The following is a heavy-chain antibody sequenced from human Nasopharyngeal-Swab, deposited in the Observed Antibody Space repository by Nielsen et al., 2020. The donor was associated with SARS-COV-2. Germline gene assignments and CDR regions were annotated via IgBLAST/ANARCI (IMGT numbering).Heavy chain of an antibody. V-gene: IGHV3-7*01. CDR2: IKQDGSEK. CDR3: AREGLYYDILTGYYPYYGMDV. J-gene: IGHJ6*02. Sequence: GESLKISCAASGFTFSSYWMSWVRQAPGKGLEWVANIKQDGSEKYYVDSVKGRFTISRGNAKNSLYLQMNSLRAEDTAVYYCAREGLYYDILTGYYPYYGMDVWGQGTTVTVSS. CDR1: GFTFSSYW. D-gene: IGHD3-9*01.